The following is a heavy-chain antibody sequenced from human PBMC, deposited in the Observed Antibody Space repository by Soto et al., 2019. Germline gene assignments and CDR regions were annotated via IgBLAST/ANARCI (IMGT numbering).Heavy chain of an antibody. D-gene: IGHD5-12*01. CDR2: TYYRSKWYN. Sequence: SQTLSLTCALSGDSVSSNIAACNWIRQSPSRGLEWLGRTYYRSKWYNDYAVSVKSRITINPDTSKNQFSLQLNSVTPEDTAVYVCAREGEMATITDSGHGTLVSVYS. CDR1: GDSVSSNIAA. CDR3: AREGEMATITD. V-gene: IGHV6-1*01. J-gene: IGHJ4*01.